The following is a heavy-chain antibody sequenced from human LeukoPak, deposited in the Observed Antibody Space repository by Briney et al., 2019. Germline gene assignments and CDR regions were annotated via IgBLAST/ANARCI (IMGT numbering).Heavy chain of an antibody. CDR2: ISAYNGNT. CDR1: GYTFTSYG. V-gene: IGHV1-18*01. D-gene: IGHD3-10*01. J-gene: IGHJ6*03. Sequence: ASVKVSCKASGYTFTSYGISWVRQAPGQGLEWMGWISAYNGNTNYAQKLQGRVTMTTDTSTSTAYMELRSLRSDDTAAYYCARGVIYYGSGTDDYMDVWGKGTTVTVSS. CDR3: ARGVIYYGSGTDDYMDV.